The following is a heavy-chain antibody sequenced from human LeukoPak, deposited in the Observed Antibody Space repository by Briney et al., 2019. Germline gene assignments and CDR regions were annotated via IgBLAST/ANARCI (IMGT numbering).Heavy chain of an antibody. Sequence: SGGSLRLSCAASGFTFSTYEMNWVRQAPGKGLEWVSFISSSGITYYADSVKGRFTTSRDNARNSLYLQMKSLRAEDTAVYYCTRGGNIGYNYNAFDVWGQGTMVAVSS. J-gene: IGHJ3*01. CDR3: TRGGNIGYNYNAFDV. V-gene: IGHV3-48*03. CDR1: GFTFSTYE. D-gene: IGHD3-22*01. CDR2: ISSSGIT.